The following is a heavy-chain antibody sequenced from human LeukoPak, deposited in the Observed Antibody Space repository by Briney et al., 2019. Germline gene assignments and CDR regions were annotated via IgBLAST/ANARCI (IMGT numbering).Heavy chain of an antibody. D-gene: IGHD3-16*01. V-gene: IGHV3-74*01. CDR3: ARGIMITFGGSLDY. J-gene: IGHJ4*02. Sequence: PGGSLRLSCAASGFTFSSYWMHWVRQAPGKGLVWVSRINSDGSSTSYADSVKGRFTISRDNAKNTLYLQMNSLRAEDTAVYHCARGIMITFGGSLDYWGQGTLVTVSS. CDR2: INSDGSST. CDR1: GFTFSSYW.